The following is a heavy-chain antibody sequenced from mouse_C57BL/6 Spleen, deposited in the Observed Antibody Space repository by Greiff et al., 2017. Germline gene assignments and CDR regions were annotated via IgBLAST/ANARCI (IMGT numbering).Heavy chain of an antibody. CDR2: IYPGSGNT. CDR3: ARLSDGYYDYAMDY. Sequence: VQLQQSGAELVRPGASVKLSCKASGYTFTDYYINWVKQRPGQGLEWIARIYPGSGNTYYNEKFKGKATLTAEKSSSTAYMQLSSLTSEDSAVYFCARLSDGYYDYAMDYWGQGTSVTVSS. CDR1: GYTFTDYY. J-gene: IGHJ4*01. V-gene: IGHV1-76*01. D-gene: IGHD2-3*01.